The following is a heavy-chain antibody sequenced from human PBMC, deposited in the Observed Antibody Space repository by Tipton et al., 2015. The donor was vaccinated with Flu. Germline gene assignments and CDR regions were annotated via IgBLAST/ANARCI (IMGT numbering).Heavy chain of an antibody. CDR3: ARDLWNDRRAYYYYGVDV. CDR1: GGSISSYY. J-gene: IGHJ6*02. CDR2: IYYSGST. D-gene: IGHD1-1*01. V-gene: IGHV4-59*01. Sequence: TLSLTCTVSGGSISSYYWSWIRQPPGKGLEWIGYIYYSGSTNYNPSLKSRVTISLDTSKNQFSLRVNSVTAADTAVYYCARDLWNDRRAYYYYGVDVWGQGTTVTVSS.